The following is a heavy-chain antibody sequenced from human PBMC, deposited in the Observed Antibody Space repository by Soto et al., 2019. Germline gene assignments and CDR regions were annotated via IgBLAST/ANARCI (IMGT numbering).Heavy chain of an antibody. CDR2: IYYSGST. Sequence: SETLSLTCTVSGGSISSYYWSWIRQPPGKGLEWIGYIYYSGSTNYNPSLKSRVTISVDTSKNQFSLKLSSVTAAHTAVYYCARHASRVFRTDYFDDWGKGTLVTVAS. CDR3: ARHASRVFRTDYFDD. V-gene: IGHV4-59*08. J-gene: IGHJ4*02. D-gene: IGHD3-10*01. CDR1: GGSISSYY.